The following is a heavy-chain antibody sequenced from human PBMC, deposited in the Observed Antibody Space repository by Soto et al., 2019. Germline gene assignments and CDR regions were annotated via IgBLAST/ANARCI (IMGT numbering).Heavy chain of an antibody. CDR3: ARLKDNDFWSGYLVSHYMDV. CDR2: IYPGDSDT. D-gene: IGHD3-3*01. J-gene: IGHJ6*03. CDR1: GYSFTSYW. V-gene: IGHV5-51*01. Sequence: PGESLKISCKGSGYSFTSYWIGWVRQMPGKGLKWMGIIYPGDSDTRYSPSFQGQVTISADKSISTAYLQWSSLKASDTAMYYCARLKDNDFWSGYLVSHYMDVWGKGTTVTVSS.